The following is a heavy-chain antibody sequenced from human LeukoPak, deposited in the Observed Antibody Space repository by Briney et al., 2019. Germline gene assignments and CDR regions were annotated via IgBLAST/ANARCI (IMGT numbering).Heavy chain of an antibody. CDR2: ISGSGGST. CDR3: AKARVVVAASLFDY. Sequence: GGSLRLSCSASGFTFSSYAMSWVRQAPGKGLEWVSAISGSGGSTYYADSVKGRFTISRDNSKNTLYLQMNSPRAEDTAVYYCAKARVVVAASLFDYWGQGTLVTVSS. CDR1: GFTFSSYA. V-gene: IGHV3-23*01. D-gene: IGHD2-15*01. J-gene: IGHJ4*02.